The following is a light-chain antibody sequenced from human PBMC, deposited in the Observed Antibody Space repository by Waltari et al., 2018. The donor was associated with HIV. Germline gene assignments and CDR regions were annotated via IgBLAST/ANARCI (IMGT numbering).Light chain of an antibody. CDR1: SSNIERNY. J-gene: IGLJ3*02. V-gene: IGLV1-47*01. CDR3: AVWDESLDGWL. Sequence: QSELTQSPSASGTPGQRITISCSGSSSNIERNYVYWYKQFPGATPKVLIYKVNERPSGVPDRISGSKSGTSASLLISGLRSDDEADYYCAVWDESLDGWLFGGGTKLTVL. CDR2: KVN.